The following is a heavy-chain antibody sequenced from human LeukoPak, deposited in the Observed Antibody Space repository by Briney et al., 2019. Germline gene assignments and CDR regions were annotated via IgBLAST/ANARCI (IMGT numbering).Heavy chain of an antibody. J-gene: IGHJ4*02. CDR3: ARSLSWPFDY. CDR2: IYYSGST. CDR1: GGSISSSSYY. V-gene: IGHV4-39*01. Sequence: SETVSLTCTVSGGSISSSSYYWGWIRQPPGKGLEWIGSIYYSGSTYYNPSLKSRVTISVDTSKNQFSLKLSSVIAADTAVYYCARSLSWPFDYWGQGTLVTVSS. D-gene: IGHD6-13*01.